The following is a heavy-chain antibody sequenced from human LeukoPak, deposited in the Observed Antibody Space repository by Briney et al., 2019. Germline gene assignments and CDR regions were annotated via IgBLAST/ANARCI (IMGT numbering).Heavy chain of an antibody. D-gene: IGHD3-16*01. V-gene: IGHV3-30*02. CDR2: IHYDGYTT. J-gene: IGHJ4*02. CDR1: GFTFSSSA. Sequence: GGSLRLSCAASGFTFSSSAMSWVRQAPGKGLEWVAYIHYDGYTTNYADSVKGRFTISRENSKNTLYLQMNSLRTEDTAVYYCAKDVAYTFDYWGQGTLVTVSS. CDR3: AKDVAYTFDY.